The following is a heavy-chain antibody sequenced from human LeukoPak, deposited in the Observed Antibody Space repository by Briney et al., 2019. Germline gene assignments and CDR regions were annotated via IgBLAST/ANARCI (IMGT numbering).Heavy chain of an antibody. CDR1: GYTFTIYY. J-gene: IGHJ5*02. Sequence: ASVTVSSTASGYTFTIYYMHWVRQAPGQGLEWMGIINPSGGSTSYAQKFQGRVTMTRDTSTSTVYMELSSLRSEDTAVYYCARAPDYGDYAGGWFDPWGQGTLVTVSS. V-gene: IGHV1-46*01. CDR2: INPSGGST. D-gene: IGHD4-17*01. CDR3: ARAPDYGDYAGGWFDP.